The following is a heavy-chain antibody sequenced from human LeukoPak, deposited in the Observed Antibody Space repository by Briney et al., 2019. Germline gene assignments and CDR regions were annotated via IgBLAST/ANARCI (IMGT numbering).Heavy chain of an antibody. CDR3: ARKLESWLPFDY. D-gene: IGHD5-12*01. CDR1: GVSISSNVYY. Sequence: SETLSLTCTVSGVSISSNVYYWGWIRQPPGKGLEWIGYIYYSGSTNYNPSLKSRVTISVDTSKNQFSLKLSSVTAADTAVYYCARKLESWLPFDYWGQGTLVTVSS. J-gene: IGHJ4*02. CDR2: IYYSGST. V-gene: IGHV4-61*05.